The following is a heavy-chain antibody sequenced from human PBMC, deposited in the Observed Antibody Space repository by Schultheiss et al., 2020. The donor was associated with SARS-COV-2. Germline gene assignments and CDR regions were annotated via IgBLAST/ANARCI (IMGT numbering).Heavy chain of an antibody. V-gene: IGHV3-30*19. D-gene: IGHD1-7*01. CDR1: GFSFSSYG. CDR3: ARDRGITGTRRRYGMDV. Sequence: GGSLRLSCAASGFSFSSYGMHWVRQAPGKGLEWVAVISYDGSNKYYADSVKGRFTISRDNSKNTLYLQMNSLRAEDTAVYYCARDRGITGTRRRYGMDVWGQGTTVTVSS. CDR2: ISYDGSNK. J-gene: IGHJ6*02.